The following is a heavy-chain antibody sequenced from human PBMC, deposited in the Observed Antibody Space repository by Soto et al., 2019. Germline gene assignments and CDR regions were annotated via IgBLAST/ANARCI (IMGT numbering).Heavy chain of an antibody. CDR3: ARGGNGQWLSCHY. V-gene: IGHV4-4*02. Sequence: QVQLQESGPGLVKPSGTLSLTCAVSGGSISSSNWWSWVRQPPGKGLEWIGEIYHSGSTNYNPSLTSRVTISVDKSRNQFSLKLSSVTAADTAVYYCARGGNGQWLSCHYWGQGTLVTVSS. J-gene: IGHJ4*02. D-gene: IGHD6-19*01. CDR1: GGSISSSNW. CDR2: IYHSGST.